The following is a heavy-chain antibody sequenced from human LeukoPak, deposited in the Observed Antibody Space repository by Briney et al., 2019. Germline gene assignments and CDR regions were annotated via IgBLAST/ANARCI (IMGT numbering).Heavy chain of an antibody. J-gene: IGHJ4*02. Sequence: SETLSLTCTVSGGSINNYYWSWIRQPPGKGLEWIGYIYYLGSTNYNPSLKSRVTFSVDTSKNQFSLKLNSVTAADTAVYYCARGGDYGDLRYFDYWGQGTLVTVSS. CDR3: ARGGDYGDLRYFDY. CDR1: GGSINNYY. V-gene: IGHV4-59*01. D-gene: IGHD4-17*01. CDR2: IYYLGST.